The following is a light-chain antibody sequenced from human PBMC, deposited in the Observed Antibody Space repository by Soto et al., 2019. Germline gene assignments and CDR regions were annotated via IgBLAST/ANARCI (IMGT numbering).Light chain of an antibody. J-gene: IGLJ2*01. V-gene: IGLV2-14*01. CDR1: SSDIGAFNY. CDR3: SSYTTSTTVV. Sequence: QSVLSQPASVSGSPGQSITISCTGSSSDIGAFNYVSWYQQLPGKAPRLVISEVSNRPSGVSNRFSGSKSGNTASLTISGLRAEDEAHYYCSSYTTSTTVVFGGGTKLTVL. CDR2: EVS.